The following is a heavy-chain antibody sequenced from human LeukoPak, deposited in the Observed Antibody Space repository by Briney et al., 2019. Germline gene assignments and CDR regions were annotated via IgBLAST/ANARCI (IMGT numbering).Heavy chain of an antibody. CDR1: GDSVSGYY. CDR3: ARGLRDEERHYGYYYMDV. D-gene: IGHD3-22*01. CDR2: FYTSANT. V-gene: IGHV4-4*09. J-gene: IGHJ6*03. Sequence: PSDTLSLTCTVSGDSVSGYYGSWIRQPPGKGLEWIGYFYTSANTNYNPSLKSRVTMSVDMSKNQFSLKLTSVTAADTAVYYCARGLRDEERHYGYYYMDVWGKGTTVTVSS.